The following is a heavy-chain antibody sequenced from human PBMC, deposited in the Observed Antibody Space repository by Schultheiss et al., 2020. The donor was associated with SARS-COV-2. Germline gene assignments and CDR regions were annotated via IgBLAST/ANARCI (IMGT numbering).Heavy chain of an antibody. CDR3: AKAGYGDYEGY. J-gene: IGHJ4*02. V-gene: IGHV3-23*01. CDR1: GFTFSTYS. Sequence: GGSLRLSCAASGFTFSTYSMNWVRQAPGKGLEWVSAISGSGGSTYYADSVKGRFTISRDNSKNTLYLQMNSLRAEDTAVYYCAKAGYGDYEGYWGQGTLVTVSS. D-gene: IGHD4-17*01. CDR2: ISGSGGST.